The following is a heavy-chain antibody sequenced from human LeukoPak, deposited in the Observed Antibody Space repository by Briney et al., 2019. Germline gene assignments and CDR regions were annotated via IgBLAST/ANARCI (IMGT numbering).Heavy chain of an antibody. CDR3: ARGGATFGVGLHFDN. V-gene: IGHV3-48*03. CDR2: TSKSGTTI. CDR1: GFTFSTYE. D-gene: IGHD1-26*01. Sequence: PGGSLRLSCAASGFTFSTYEMNWVRQAPGKGPEWLSYTSKSGTTIHYADSVKGRFTISRDNAKNSLYLQMNSLRAEDTAVYYCARGGATFGVGLHFDNWGQGTLVTVSS. J-gene: IGHJ4*02.